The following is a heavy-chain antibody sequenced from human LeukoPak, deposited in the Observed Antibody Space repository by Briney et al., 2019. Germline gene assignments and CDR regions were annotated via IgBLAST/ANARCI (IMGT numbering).Heavy chain of an antibody. CDR3: ARHSGTYDYLNWFDP. V-gene: IGHV1-46*01. Sequence: ASVKVSCKASGYTFTSYDMHWVRQAPGQGLEWMGIINPSGGSTSYAQIFQGRVTMTRDTSTSTVYMGLSSLRSDDTAMYYCARHSGTYDYLNWFDPWGQGTLVTVSS. CDR2: INPSGGST. J-gene: IGHJ5*02. CDR1: GYTFTSYD. D-gene: IGHD4-11*01.